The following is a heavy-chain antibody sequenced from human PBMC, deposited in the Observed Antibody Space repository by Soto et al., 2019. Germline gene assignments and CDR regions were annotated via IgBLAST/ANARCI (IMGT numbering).Heavy chain of an antibody. CDR2: IYHSGST. J-gene: IGHJ3*01. CDR1: GGSISSSSYY. CDR3: ARMPRWYLEDAIDF. V-gene: IGHV4-30-2*01. Sequence: SETLSLTCTVSGGSISSSSYYWGWIRQPPGKGLEWIGYIYHSGSTYYNPSLKSRVTISVDRSKNQFSLKLSSVTAADTAVYYCARMPRWYLEDAIDFWGQGTMVTVSS. D-gene: IGHD3-3*01.